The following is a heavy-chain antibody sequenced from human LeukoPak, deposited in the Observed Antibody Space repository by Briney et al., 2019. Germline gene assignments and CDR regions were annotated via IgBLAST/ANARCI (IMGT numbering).Heavy chain of an antibody. D-gene: IGHD5-24*01. Sequence: ASVKVSCKASGYTFTSYGISLVRQAPGQGLQWMGWISGYNDNTNTVQKLQGRVTMTIDTSTNTAYMELMSLRSDDTAVYYCARDRHGYSDFDYWGQGTLVTVSS. CDR3: ARDRHGYSDFDY. CDR2: ISGYNDNT. CDR1: GYTFTSYG. V-gene: IGHV1-18*01. J-gene: IGHJ4*02.